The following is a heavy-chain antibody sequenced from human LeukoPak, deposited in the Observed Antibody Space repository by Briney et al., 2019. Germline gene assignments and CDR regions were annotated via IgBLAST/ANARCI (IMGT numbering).Heavy chain of an antibody. D-gene: IGHD6-13*01. CDR1: GFTFSTYA. J-gene: IGHJ4*02. Sequence: GGSLRLSCAASGFTFSTYAMSWVRQAPGKGLEWVAGIKRSGDDTSYGDSVKGRFTISRDNSKNTLYLQINSLRAEDTAVYYCAKDQYSRRPITHDDWGQGTPVTVSS. CDR3: AKDQYSRRPITHDD. CDR2: IKRSGDDT. V-gene: IGHV3-23*01.